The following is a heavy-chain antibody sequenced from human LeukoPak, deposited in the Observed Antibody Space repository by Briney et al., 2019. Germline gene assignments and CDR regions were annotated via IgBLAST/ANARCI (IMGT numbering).Heavy chain of an antibody. D-gene: IGHD6-19*01. CDR3: AGGTVSGGSPFDY. CDR1: GYTFTNSG. Sequence: ASVKVSCKASGYTFTNSGISWVRQAPGQGLEWMGWISAYNGDTNYAQNLQGRVTMTTDTPTGTAHMELRSLRSDDTAVYYCAGGTVSGGSPFDYWGQGTLVTVSS. J-gene: IGHJ4*02. CDR2: ISAYNGDT. V-gene: IGHV1-18*01.